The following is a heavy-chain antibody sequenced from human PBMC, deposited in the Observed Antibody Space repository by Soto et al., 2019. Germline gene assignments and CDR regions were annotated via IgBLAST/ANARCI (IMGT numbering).Heavy chain of an antibody. V-gene: IGHV3-33*01. CDR3: ARDLDSTSCLPPDY. CDR2: IWYDGSNK. J-gene: IGHJ4*02. CDR1: GFTFSSYG. Sequence: QVQLVESGGGVVQPGRSLRLSCAASGFTFSSYGMHWVRQAPGKGLEWVAVIWYDGSNKYYADSVKGRFTISRDNSKNTLYLQMNSLRAEDMAVYYCARDLDSTSCLPPDYWGQGTLVTVSS. D-gene: IGHD2-2*01.